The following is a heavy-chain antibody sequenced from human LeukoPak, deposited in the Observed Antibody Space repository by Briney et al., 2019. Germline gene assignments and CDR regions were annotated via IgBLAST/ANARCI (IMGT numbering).Heavy chain of an antibody. Sequence: PSETLSLTCAVYGGSFTDYYWSWIRQSPGKGLEWIGEFKHTGSTNYNPSLKRRVTISADTSKNQFSLKLTSVTAADTAVYYCADSMIRGVPKSWGQGTLVTVSS. D-gene: IGHD3-10*01. CDR1: GGSFTDYY. CDR2: FKHTGST. J-gene: IGHJ5*02. V-gene: IGHV4-34*01. CDR3: ADSMIRGVPKS.